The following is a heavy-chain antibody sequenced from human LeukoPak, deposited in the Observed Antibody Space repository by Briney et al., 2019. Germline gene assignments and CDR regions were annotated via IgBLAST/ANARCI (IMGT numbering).Heavy chain of an antibody. D-gene: IGHD6-13*01. Sequence: SESLSLTCAVYGGSFSGYYWSWIRQPPGKGLEWIGEINHSESTNYNPSLKSRVTVSVDTSKNQFPLKLSSVTAADTAVYYCATRPDIAAAGPGWFDPWGQGTLVTVSS. V-gene: IGHV4-34*01. CDR1: GGSFSGYY. CDR2: INHSEST. CDR3: ATRPDIAAAGPGWFDP. J-gene: IGHJ5*02.